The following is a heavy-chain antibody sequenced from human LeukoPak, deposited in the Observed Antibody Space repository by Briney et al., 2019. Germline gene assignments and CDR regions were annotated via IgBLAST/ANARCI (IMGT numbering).Heavy chain of an antibody. J-gene: IGHJ5*02. Sequence: SGPTLLNPTQTLTLTCTFSGFSLSTSGEGVGWIRQPPAKALECLALIYWHDDKRYSPSLKSRLTITKDTSKNQVVLTMTNMDTVDTATYYCAHRRVYDYVWGSYRYFWFDPWGQGTLVTVSS. CDR1: GFSLSTSGEG. CDR3: AHRRVYDYVWGSYRYFWFDP. D-gene: IGHD3-16*02. V-gene: IGHV2-5*01. CDR2: IYWHDDK.